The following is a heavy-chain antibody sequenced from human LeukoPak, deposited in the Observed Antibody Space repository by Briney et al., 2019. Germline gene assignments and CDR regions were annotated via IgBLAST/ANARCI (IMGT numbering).Heavy chain of an antibody. Sequence: GGSLRLSCAASGFTFSTYAMSWVRQAPGKGLGLVSTISGSGGSTYYADSVKGRFTISRDNSKNSLSLQMNSLTAEDTAVYYCAKVRAGGTGYYFDYWGQGTLVTVSS. CDR3: AKVRAGGTGYYFDY. V-gene: IGHV3-23*01. CDR2: ISGSGGST. D-gene: IGHD1-1*01. J-gene: IGHJ4*02. CDR1: GFTFSTYA.